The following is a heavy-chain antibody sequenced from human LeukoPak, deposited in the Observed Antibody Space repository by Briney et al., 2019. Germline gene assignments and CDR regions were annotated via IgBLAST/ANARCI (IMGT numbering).Heavy chain of an antibody. Sequence: GGSLRLSCAASGSTFSSDYMSWVRQAPGKGLEWVANIKEDGTGKNYADSVKGRFTITRDNAKNSLYLQLSNLRAEDTALYYCAREHWFGELGTWGQGTLVSVSS. CDR2: IKEDGTGK. CDR3: AREHWFGELGT. D-gene: IGHD3-10*01. CDR1: GSTFSSDY. V-gene: IGHV3-7*01. J-gene: IGHJ4*02.